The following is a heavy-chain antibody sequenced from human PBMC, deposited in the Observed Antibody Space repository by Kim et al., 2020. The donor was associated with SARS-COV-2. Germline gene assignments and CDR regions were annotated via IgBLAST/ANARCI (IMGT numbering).Heavy chain of an antibody. V-gene: IGHV1-46*01. J-gene: IGHJ3*02. CDR3: ARDLAPVVGDGGDAFDI. CDR1: GYTFTSYY. D-gene: IGHD2-15*01. Sequence: ASVKVSCKASGYTFTSYYMHWVRQAPGQGLEWMGIINHSGGSTSYAQKFQGRVTMTRDTSTSTVYMELSSLRSEDTAVYYCARDLAPVVGDGGDAFDIWGQGTMVTVSS. CDR2: INHSGGST.